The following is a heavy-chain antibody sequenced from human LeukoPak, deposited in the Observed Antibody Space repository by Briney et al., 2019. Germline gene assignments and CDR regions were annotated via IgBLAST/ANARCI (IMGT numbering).Heavy chain of an antibody. CDR1: GGSISSSRDY. J-gene: IGHJ4*02. V-gene: IGHV4-39*07. CDR2: IYYSGSS. CDR3: ARGPTVTSDTAMVDY. Sequence: PSEALSLTCTVSGGSISSSRDYWGWIRQPPGKGLEWIGSIYYSGSSYYNPSLKSRVTISVDTSKNQFSLKLSSVTAADTAVYYCARGPTVTSDTAMVDYWGQGTLVTVSS. D-gene: IGHD5-18*01.